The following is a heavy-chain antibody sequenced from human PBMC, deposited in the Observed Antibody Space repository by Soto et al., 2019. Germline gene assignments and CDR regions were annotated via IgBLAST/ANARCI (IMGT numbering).Heavy chain of an antibody. D-gene: IGHD6-19*01. J-gene: IGHJ4*02. V-gene: IGHV5-51*01. CDR3: ARGAVSTRTFDY. Sequence: PGESLKISCKGSGYNFAGYWIAWVRQMPGKGLELMGIIYPSDSDTRYRPSFQGQVTISADKSISSAYLQWSSLRASDTAMYHCARGAVSTRTFDYWGQGTPVTVSS. CDR1: GYNFAGYW. CDR2: IYPSDSDT.